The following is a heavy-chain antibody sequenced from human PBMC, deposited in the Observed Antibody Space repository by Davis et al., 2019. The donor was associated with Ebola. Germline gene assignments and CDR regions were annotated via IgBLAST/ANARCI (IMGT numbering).Heavy chain of an antibody. CDR2: INHSGST. CDR3: ARQQSSGWYYFDY. D-gene: IGHD6-19*01. Sequence: SETLSLTCAVYGGSFSGYFWTWIRRPPGKGLEWIGEINHSGSTNYNPSLKSRVTISVDTSKNQFSLKLSSVTAADTAVYYCARQQSSGWYYFDYWGQGTLVTVSS. J-gene: IGHJ4*02. CDR1: GGSFSGYF. V-gene: IGHV4-34*01.